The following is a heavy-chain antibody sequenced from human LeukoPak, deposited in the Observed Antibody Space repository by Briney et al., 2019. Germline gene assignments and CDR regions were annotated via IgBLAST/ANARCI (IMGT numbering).Heavy chain of an antibody. CDR3: ARSDSSGRYGGYYYYYMDV. CDR2: ISAYNGNT. Sequence: ASVKVSCKASGYTFTSYGFTWVRQAPGQGLELMGVISAYNGNTNYAQKLQGRVTMTTDTSTSTAYMELRSLRSDATAVYYCARSDSSGRYGGYYYYYMDVWGKGTTVTVSS. V-gene: IGHV1-18*01. D-gene: IGHD6-19*01. J-gene: IGHJ6*03. CDR1: GYTFTSYG.